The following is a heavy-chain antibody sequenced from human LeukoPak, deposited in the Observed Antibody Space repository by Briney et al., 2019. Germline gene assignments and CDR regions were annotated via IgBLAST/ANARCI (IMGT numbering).Heavy chain of an antibody. J-gene: IGHJ1*01. Sequence: SETLSLTCTVSGGSISSSSYYWGWIRQPPGKGLEWIGSIYYSGSTYYNPSLKSRVTISVDTSKNQFSLKLSSVTAADTAVYYCARAAEDKTTYHRLWGQGTQVTVSS. CDR2: IYYSGST. D-gene: IGHD2/OR15-2a*01. CDR1: GGSISSSSYY. CDR3: ARAAEDKTTYHRL. V-gene: IGHV4-39*01.